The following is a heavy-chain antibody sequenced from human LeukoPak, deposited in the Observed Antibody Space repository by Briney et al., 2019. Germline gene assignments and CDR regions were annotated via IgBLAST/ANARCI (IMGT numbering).Heavy chain of an antibody. J-gene: IGHJ4*02. CDR1: GFTFSGYS. D-gene: IGHD5-24*01. CDR2: ISYDGSNK. CDR3: AKDEGKDGYNYYYFDY. V-gene: IGHV3-30*18. Sequence: GGSLRLSCAASGFTFSGYSMNWVRQAPGKGLEWVAVISYDGSNKYYADSVKGRFTISRDNSKNTLYLQMNSLRAEDTAVYYCAKDEGKDGYNYYYFDYWGQGTLVTVSS.